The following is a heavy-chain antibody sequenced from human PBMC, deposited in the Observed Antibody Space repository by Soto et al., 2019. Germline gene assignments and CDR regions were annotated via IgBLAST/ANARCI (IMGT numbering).Heavy chain of an antibody. D-gene: IGHD2-2*01. CDR2: IKQGGSEK. Sequence: HPGGSLRLSCAASGFTFSIYWMSWVRQAPGKGLEWVANIKQGGSEKYYVDSVKGRFTISRDNAKNSLYLQMNSLGAEDTAVYYCARDGDTTSSTWNWFDPWGQGTLVTVSS. V-gene: IGHV3-7*01. CDR3: ARDGDTTSSTWNWFDP. CDR1: GFTFSIYW. J-gene: IGHJ5*02.